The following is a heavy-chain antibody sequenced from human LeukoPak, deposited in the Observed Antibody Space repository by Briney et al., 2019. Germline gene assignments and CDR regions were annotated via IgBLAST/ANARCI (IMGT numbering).Heavy chain of an antibody. J-gene: IGHJ4*02. Sequence: GGSLRLSCEASGFIFSSYEMNWVRQAPGKGLEWVSFISSSGRTMYYADSMKGRFTVSRDNSKNTVYLQMSGLRAEDTALYYCAKAHCSPTSCSRIDYWGQGTLVTVSS. D-gene: IGHD2-2*01. CDR3: AKAHCSPTSCSRIDY. V-gene: IGHV3-48*03. CDR1: GFIFSSYE. CDR2: ISSSGRTM.